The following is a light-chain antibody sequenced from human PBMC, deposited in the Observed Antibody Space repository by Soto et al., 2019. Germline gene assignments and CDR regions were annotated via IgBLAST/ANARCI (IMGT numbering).Light chain of an antibody. CDR3: QQYYSYSPYT. Sequence: DIQMTQSPSTLSASVGDRVTITCRASQSISSWLAWYQQKPGKAPKLLIYDASSLESGVPSRFSSSGSGTEFTLTIISLQPDDFATYYCQQYYSYSPYTFGQGTKLEIK. V-gene: IGKV1-5*01. CDR2: DAS. J-gene: IGKJ2*01. CDR1: QSISSW.